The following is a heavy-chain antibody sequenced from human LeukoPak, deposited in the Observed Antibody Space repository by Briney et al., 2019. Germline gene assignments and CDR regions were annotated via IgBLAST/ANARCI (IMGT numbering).Heavy chain of an antibody. CDR2: TSYDGSNK. Sequence: GGSLRLSCAASGFTFSSYAMHWVRQAPGKGLEWVAVTSYDGSNKYYADSVKGRFTISRDNSKNTLYLQMNSLRAEDTAVYYCARPGYSSTWYGGGFDFWGQGTLVTVSS. CDR1: GFTFSSYA. V-gene: IGHV3-30-3*01. J-gene: IGHJ4*02. D-gene: IGHD6-13*01. CDR3: ARPGYSSTWYGGGFDF.